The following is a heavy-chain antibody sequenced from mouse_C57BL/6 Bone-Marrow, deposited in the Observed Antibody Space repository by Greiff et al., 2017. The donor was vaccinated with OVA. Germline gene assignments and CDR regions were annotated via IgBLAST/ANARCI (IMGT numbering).Heavy chain of an antibody. Sequence: QVQLQQPGAELVKPGASVKLSCKASGYTFTSYWMQWVKQRPGQGLEWIGEIDPSASYTNYNQKFKGKATLTVDTSSSTAYMQLSSLTSEDSAVYYCASYDYDEDWFAYWGQGTLVTVSA. D-gene: IGHD2-4*01. CDR1: GYTFTSYW. CDR3: ASYDYDEDWFAY. J-gene: IGHJ3*01. CDR2: IDPSASYT. V-gene: IGHV1-50*01.